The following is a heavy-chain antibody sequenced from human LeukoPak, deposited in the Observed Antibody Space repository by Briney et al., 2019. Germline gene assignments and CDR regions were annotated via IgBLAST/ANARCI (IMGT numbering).Heavy chain of an antibody. D-gene: IGHD3-22*01. J-gene: IGHJ4*02. V-gene: IGHV4-4*07. CDR2: IYTSGST. Sequence: MASETLSLTCTVSGGSISSYYWSWIRQPAGKGLEWIGRIYTSGSTNYNPSLKSRVTMSVDTSKNQFSLKLSSVTAADTAVYYCARDLSSEDSSGTFDYWGQGTLVTVSS. CDR3: ARDLSSEDSSGTFDY. CDR1: GGSISSYY.